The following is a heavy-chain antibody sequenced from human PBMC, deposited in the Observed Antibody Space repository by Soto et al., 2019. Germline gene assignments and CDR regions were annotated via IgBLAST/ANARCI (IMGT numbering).Heavy chain of an antibody. CDR1: GFTFSSYW. D-gene: IGHD1-26*01. J-gene: IGHJ2*01. V-gene: IGHV3-74*01. CDR3: AGGGSHNWYFDP. Sequence: EVQLVESGGGLVQPGGSLRLSCAASGFTFSSYWMHWVRQAPGKGLVWVSRINSDGSSTSYADSVKGRFTLSRDNAKNRRDLKMNSLRAEDMAVYYCAGGGSHNWYFDPGGRGTLVTVSS. CDR2: INSDGSST.